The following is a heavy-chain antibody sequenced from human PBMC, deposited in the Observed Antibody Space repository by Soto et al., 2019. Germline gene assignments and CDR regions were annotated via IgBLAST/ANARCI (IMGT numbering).Heavy chain of an antibody. J-gene: IGHJ4*02. V-gene: IGHV1-69*13. CDR1: GGTFSSYA. CDR3: ARGPKRILWFGELLAASYFDY. CDR2: IIPIFGTA. D-gene: IGHD3-10*01. Sequence: SVKVYCKASGGTFSSYAISWVRQAPGQGLEWMGGIIPIFGTANYAQKFQGRVTITADESTSTAYMELSSLRSEDTAVYYCARGPKRILWFGELLAASYFDYWGQGTLVTVSS.